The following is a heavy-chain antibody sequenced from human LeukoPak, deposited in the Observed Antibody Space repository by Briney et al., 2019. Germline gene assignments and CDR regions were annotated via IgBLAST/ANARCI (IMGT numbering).Heavy chain of an antibody. CDR2: ISAYNGNT. J-gene: IGHJ4*02. CDR3: ARERVWYYGSASYLDY. V-gene: IGHV1-18*01. D-gene: IGHD3-10*01. CDR1: GYTFTSYG. Sequence: GASVNVSFKASGYTFTSYGISWVRQAPGQGLEWMGWISAYNGNTNYAQKLQGRVTMTTDTSTSTAYMELRSLRSDDTAVYYCARERVWYYGSASYLDYWGQGTLVTVSS.